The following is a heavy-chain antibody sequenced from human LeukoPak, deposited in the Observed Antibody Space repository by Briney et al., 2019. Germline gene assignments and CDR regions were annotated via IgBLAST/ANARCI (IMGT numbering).Heavy chain of an antibody. CDR1: GGSISSSSYY. Sequence: SETLSLTCTVSGGSISSSSYYWGWIRQPPGKGLEWIGSIYYSGSTYYNPSLKSRVTISLDTSKNQFSLKLTSVTAADTAVYYCAKYCGGDCVSGGTLDYWGQGTLVTVSS. J-gene: IGHJ4*02. CDR2: IYYSGST. V-gene: IGHV4-39*07. CDR3: AKYCGGDCVSGGTLDY. D-gene: IGHD2-21*02.